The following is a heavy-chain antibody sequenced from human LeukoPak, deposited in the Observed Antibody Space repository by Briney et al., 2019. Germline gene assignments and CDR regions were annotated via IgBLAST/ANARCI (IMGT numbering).Heavy chain of an antibody. D-gene: IGHD3-9*01. CDR1: GFTFSSYA. CDR2: ISGSGGST. V-gene: IGHV3-23*01. Sequence: GGSLRLSCAASGFTFSSYAMSWVRQAPGKGLEWVSAISGSGGSTYYADSVKGRFTISRDNSKNTLYLQMNSLRAEDTAVYYCAKSFYDILTGYSDYYFDYWGQGTLVTVSS. J-gene: IGHJ4*02. CDR3: AKSFYDILTGYSDYYFDY.